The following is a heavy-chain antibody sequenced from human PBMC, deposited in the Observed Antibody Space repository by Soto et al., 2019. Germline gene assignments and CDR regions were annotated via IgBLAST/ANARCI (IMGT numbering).Heavy chain of an antibody. Sequence: PGGSLRLSCAASGLSVSSNYMSWVRQAPGKGLEWVSILFDSGNTFYADSVKGRFTISRDNSKNTLYLQMNSLRAEDTAVYYCARDLAPMVDPRRYFDQWGQGTLVTVSS. CDR1: GLSVSSNY. D-gene: IGHD3-10*01. V-gene: IGHV3-66*01. CDR3: ARDLAPMVDPRRYFDQ. CDR2: LFDSGNT. J-gene: IGHJ4*02.